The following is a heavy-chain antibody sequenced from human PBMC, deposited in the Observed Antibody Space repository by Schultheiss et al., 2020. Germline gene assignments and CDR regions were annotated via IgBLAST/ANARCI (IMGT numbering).Heavy chain of an antibody. CDR2: INHSGST. CDR3: ARASSGYYYDFFLRAFDI. CDR1: GGSFSGYY. Sequence: SETLSLTCAVYGGSFSGYYWSWIRQPPGKGLEWIGEINHSGSTNYNPSLKSRVTISVDTSKNQFSLKLSSVTAADTAVYYCARASSGYYYDFFLRAFDIWGQGTTVTVSS. V-gene: IGHV4-34*01. J-gene: IGHJ3*02. D-gene: IGHD3-22*01.